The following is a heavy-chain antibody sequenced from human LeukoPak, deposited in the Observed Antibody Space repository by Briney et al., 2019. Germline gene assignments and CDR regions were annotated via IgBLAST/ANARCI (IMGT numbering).Heavy chain of an antibody. CDR1: GFTFTDEY. CDR3: ARHPGKVTNDWYFDL. J-gene: IGHJ2*01. V-gene: IGHV1-2*02. CDR2: INPYSGAI. Sequence: ASVKVSCKSSGFTFTDEYIHWVRQAPGQGLEWMGWINPYSGAINYAQKFQGRVTMTRDTSITTAYMELSRLSSDDTAVYYCARHPGKVTNDWYFDLWGRGTLVTVSS. D-gene: IGHD4-23*01.